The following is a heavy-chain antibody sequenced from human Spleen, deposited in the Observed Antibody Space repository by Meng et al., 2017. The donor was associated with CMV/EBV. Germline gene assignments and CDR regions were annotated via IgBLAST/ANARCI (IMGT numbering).Heavy chain of an antibody. CDR2: ISAYNGNT. CDR1: GYTFSTYG. CDR3: AREGYQLLNGGSAFDI. Sequence: ASVKVSCKASGYTFSTYGTIWVRQAPGQGLEWMGWISAYNGNTVYAQKLQGRVTMTTDTPTSTAYMELRSLRSDDTAVYYCAREGYQLLNGGSAFDIWGQGTTVTVSS. D-gene: IGHD2-2*01. J-gene: IGHJ3*02. V-gene: IGHV1-18*01.